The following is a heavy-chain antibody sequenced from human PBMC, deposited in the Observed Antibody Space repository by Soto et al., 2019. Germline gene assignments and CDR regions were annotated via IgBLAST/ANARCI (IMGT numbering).Heavy chain of an antibody. CDR1: GYTFTSYA. J-gene: IGHJ4*02. V-gene: IGHV1-69*13. CDR2: INPVFGKA. Sequence: SVKVSCKASGYTFTSYAMHWVRQAPGQRLEWMGGINPVFGKANYAQKFQGRVTITADESTSTAYMELSSLRSEDTAVYYCARDSGNYDILTGYYPWPLDYWGQGTLVTVSS. CDR3: ARDSGNYDILTGYYPWPLDY. D-gene: IGHD3-9*01.